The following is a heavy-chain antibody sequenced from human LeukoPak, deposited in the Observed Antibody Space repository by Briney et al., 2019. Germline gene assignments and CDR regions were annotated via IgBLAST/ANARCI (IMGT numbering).Heavy chain of an antibody. D-gene: IGHD6-19*01. V-gene: IGHV4-39*01. CDR2: IYYTGST. CDR1: GGSISSSSYY. CDR3: ARRSLTLSNGGWVP. J-gene: IGHJ5*02. Sequence: SETLSLTCTVSGGSISSSSYYWGWIRQPPGKGLEWIGSIYYTGSTDYNPSLKSRVTISVDTSKNQFSLKLTSVTAADTAVYYCARRSLTLSNGGWVPWGQGTLVTVSS.